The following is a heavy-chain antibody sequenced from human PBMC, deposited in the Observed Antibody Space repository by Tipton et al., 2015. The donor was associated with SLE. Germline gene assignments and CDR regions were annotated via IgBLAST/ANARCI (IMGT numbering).Heavy chain of an antibody. V-gene: IGHV4-34*01. CDR2: INHSGST. Sequence: LRLSCAVYGGSFSGYYWSWLRQSPGKGLEWIGEINHSGSTNYNPSLKSRVTISVDRSNSQFSLNLSSVTAADTAVYYCARERIEEYGGKENWIDPWGQGTLVTVSS. CDR1: GGSFSGYY. D-gene: IGHD4/OR15-4a*01. CDR3: ARERIEEYGGKENWIDP. J-gene: IGHJ5*02.